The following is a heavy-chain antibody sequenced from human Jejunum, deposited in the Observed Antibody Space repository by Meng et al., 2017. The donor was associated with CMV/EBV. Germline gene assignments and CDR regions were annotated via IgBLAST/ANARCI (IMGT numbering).Heavy chain of an antibody. CDR2: IKHDGSEK. Sequence: SWVRQAPGKGLEWVANIKHDGSEKYYVDSVKGRFTISRDNAKNSLYLQMSSLRAEDTAVYFCARDSWARRSSSKNRYFYGMDVWGQGTTVTVSS. J-gene: IGHJ6*02. D-gene: IGHD6-6*01. V-gene: IGHV3-7*01. CDR3: ARDSWARRSSSKNRYFYGMDV.